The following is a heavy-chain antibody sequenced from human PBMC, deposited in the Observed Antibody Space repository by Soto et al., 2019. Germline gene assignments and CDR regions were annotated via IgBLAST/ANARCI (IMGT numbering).Heavy chain of an antibody. CDR1: GGSFSGYC. V-gene: IGHV4-34*01. D-gene: IGHD2-8*02. CDR2: INHSGST. J-gene: IGHJ4*02. CDR3: ARDKSTGLFDY. Sequence: QVQLQQWGAGLLKPSETLSLTCAVYGGSFSGYCGTWIRQPPGTGLEWIGEINHSGSTNYNPSLKSRVTISVDTSKNQFSLKLTSVTAADADVYYCARDKSTGLFDYWGQGTLVTVSS.